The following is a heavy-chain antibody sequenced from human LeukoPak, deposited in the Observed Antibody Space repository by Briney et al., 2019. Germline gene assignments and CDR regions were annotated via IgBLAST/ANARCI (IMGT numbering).Heavy chain of an antibody. CDR3: AKGRTNDY. CDR1: GFTFSTYA. J-gene: IGHJ4*02. D-gene: IGHD1/OR15-1a*01. V-gene: IGHV3-23*01. CDR2: ISDTGGNT. Sequence: SGGSLRLSCAASGFTFSTYAMSWVRQPPERGLEWVSAISDTGGNTFYADSVKGRFTISRDNSKNTLYLQMNSLRAEDTAIYYCAKGRTNDYWGQGTLVTVSS.